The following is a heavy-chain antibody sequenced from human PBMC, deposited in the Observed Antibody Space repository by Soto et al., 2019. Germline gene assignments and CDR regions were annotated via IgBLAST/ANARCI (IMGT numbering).Heavy chain of an antibody. J-gene: IGHJ4*02. CDR1: GGSFSGYY. CDR2: IKHSGST. V-gene: IGHV4-34*01. Sequence: QVQLQQWGAGLLKPSETLSLTCAVYGGSFSGYYWSWIRQPPGKGLEWFGEIKHSGSTNYNPSLKCRVSISVDTSKNQFSLKLSSVTAADTAVYYCARNGNVSAFDYWGQGTLVTVSS. CDR3: ARNGNVSAFDY.